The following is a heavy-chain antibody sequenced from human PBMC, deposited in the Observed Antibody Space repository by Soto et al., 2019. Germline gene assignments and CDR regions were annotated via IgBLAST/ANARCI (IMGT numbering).Heavy chain of an antibody. CDR3: VGSFYDWFDP. D-gene: IGHD4-17*01. J-gene: IGHJ5*02. V-gene: IGHV4-39*01. Sequence: PSETLSLTCTVSGCSVSSTKYYWDWIRQPPGKGLEWIGSIYYSGNTNYNSSFKSRVTMSVDTSKNQFSLKLRSVTAADTAVYCCVGSFYDWFDPWGQGTQVTVSS. CDR2: IYYSGNT. CDR1: GCSVSSTKYY.